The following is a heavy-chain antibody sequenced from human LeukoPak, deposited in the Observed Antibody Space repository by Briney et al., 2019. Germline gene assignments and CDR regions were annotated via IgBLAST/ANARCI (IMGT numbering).Heavy chain of an antibody. Sequence: ASVKVSCKASGYTFTSYDINWVRQATGQGLEWMGWMNPNSGNTGYAQKFQGRVTMARNTSISTAYMELSSLRSEDTAVYYCARSVGDYGDYYYMDVWGKETTVTISS. D-gene: IGHD4-17*01. CDR2: MNPNSGNT. CDR3: ARSVGDYGDYYYMDV. CDR1: GYTFTSYD. V-gene: IGHV1-8*01. J-gene: IGHJ6*03.